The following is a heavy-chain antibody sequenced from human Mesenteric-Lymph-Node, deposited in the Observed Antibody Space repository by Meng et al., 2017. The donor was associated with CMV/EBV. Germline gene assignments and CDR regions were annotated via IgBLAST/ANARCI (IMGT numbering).Heavy chain of an antibody. CDR1: GFTFSSYS. J-gene: IGHJ5*02. CDR2: ITGSDSYI. Sequence: GESLKISCAASGFTFSSYSMNWVRQAPGKGLEWVSSITGSDSYIYYADSVKGRFTISRDNAKNTLYLQMNSLRAEDTAVYYCARGPAAPRGWFDPWGQGTLVTVSS. V-gene: IGHV3-21*04. D-gene: IGHD2-2*01. CDR3: ARGPAAPRGWFDP.